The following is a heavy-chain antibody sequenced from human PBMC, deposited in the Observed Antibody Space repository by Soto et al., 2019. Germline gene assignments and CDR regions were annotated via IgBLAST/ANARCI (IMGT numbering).Heavy chain of an antibody. V-gene: IGHV3-74*01. CDR3: ARGLRGYYGVDV. CDR2: INSDGSTT. Sequence: EVQLVKSGGGLVQPGGSLRLSCEASGITFSGYWMHWVRQAPGKGLVWVSRINSDGSTTNQADSVRGRFAIYRDDAKNTLYLQMNSLRTEDTATYYCARGLRGYYGVDVWGQGTTVTVSS. CDR1: GITFSGYW. J-gene: IGHJ6*02. D-gene: IGHD3-10*01.